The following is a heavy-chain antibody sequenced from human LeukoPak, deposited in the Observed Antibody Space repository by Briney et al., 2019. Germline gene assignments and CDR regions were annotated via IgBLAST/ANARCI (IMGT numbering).Heavy chain of an antibody. J-gene: IGHJ4*02. V-gene: IGHV1-8*02. CDR1: GYTFTGYY. Sequence: GASVKVSCKASGYTFTGYYMHWVRQAPGQGLEWMGWMNPNSGETGYVQKFQGRVTMTRDTSISTAYMELSSLRSDDTAVYYCARGPGGVGSYIDYWGQGTLVTVSS. CDR2: MNPNSGET. CDR3: ARGPGGVGSYIDY. D-gene: IGHD1-26*01.